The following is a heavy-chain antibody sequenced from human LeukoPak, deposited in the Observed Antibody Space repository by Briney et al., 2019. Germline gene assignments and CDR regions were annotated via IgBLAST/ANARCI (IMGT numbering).Heavy chain of an antibody. CDR3: ARDRSNVAATDGWFDP. Sequence: GRSLRLSCVASGFTFSSYGMHWVRQAPGKGLEWVGVISYDGSNKYYADSVKGRFTISRDNAKNSLYLQMNSLRAEDTAVYYCARDRSNVAATDGWFDPWGQGTLVTVSS. CDR2: ISYDGSNK. J-gene: IGHJ5*02. CDR1: GFTFSSYG. V-gene: IGHV3-30*03. D-gene: IGHD6-13*01.